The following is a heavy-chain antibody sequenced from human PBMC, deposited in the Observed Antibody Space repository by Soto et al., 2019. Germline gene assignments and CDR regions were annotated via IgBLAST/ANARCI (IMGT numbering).Heavy chain of an antibody. CDR3: ARLGGYYQAFDS. D-gene: IGHD3-22*01. V-gene: IGHV4-61*08. J-gene: IGHJ4*02. CDR2: IYYTGTT. CDR1: GGSINSGGYS. Sequence: SETLSLRCTVSGGSINSGGYSWTWIRQSPGKGLDWIGYIYYTGTTKYNPSLKSRVTISVDSSKNQFSLKLDSVTAADTAVYYCARLGGYYQAFDSWGQGTLVTVSS.